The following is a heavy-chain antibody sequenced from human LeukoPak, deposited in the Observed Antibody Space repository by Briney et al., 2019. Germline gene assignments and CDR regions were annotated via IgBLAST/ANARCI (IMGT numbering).Heavy chain of an antibody. J-gene: IGHJ5*02. CDR1: GFTFSSYE. Sequence: GGSLRLSCAAPGFTFSSYEMNWVRQAPGKGLEWVSYISSSGSTIYYADSVKGRFTISRDNAKNSLYLQMNSLRAEDRAVYYCARGCSSTSCYGDWFDPWGQGTLVTVSS. CDR3: ARGCSSTSCYGDWFDP. D-gene: IGHD2-2*01. V-gene: IGHV3-48*03. CDR2: ISSSGSTI.